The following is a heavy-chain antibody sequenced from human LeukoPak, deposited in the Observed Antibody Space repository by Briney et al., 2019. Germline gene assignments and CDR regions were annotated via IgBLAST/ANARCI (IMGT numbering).Heavy chain of an antibody. CDR3: AKLCSGGSCYWNY. V-gene: IGHV3-23*01. J-gene: IGHJ4*02. CDR2: ISASGRTT. Sequence: PGGSLRLPCAAAGFTFSSYAMSWVRQAPGKGLEWVSHISASGRTTDYAESVKGRFTISRDNSKNTVYLQMNSLRAEDTAVYYCAKLCSGGSCYWNYWGQGTLVTVSS. CDR1: GFTFSSYA. D-gene: IGHD2-15*01.